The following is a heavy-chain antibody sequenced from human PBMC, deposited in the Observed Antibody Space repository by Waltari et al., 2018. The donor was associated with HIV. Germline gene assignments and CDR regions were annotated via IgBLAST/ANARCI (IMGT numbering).Heavy chain of an antibody. Sequence: QVQLQESGPGLVKPSQTLSLTCTVSGGSISSGGYYWSWIRQHPGKGLEWIGYIYYSGRTHYNPARKSRVTISVDTSKTQFSLKLSSVTAADTAVYYCARVEVVTEANNWFDPWGQGTLVTVSS. CDR3: ARVEVVTEANNWFDP. CDR2: IYYSGRT. CDR1: GGSISSGGYY. J-gene: IGHJ5*02. V-gene: IGHV4-31*03. D-gene: IGHD2-15*01.